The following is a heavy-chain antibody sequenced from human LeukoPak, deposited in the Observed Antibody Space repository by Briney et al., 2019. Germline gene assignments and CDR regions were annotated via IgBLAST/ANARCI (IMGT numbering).Heavy chain of an antibody. Sequence: SETLSLTCTVSGGSISSYYWSWTRQPAGKGLEWIGRIYTSGSTNYNPSLKSRVTMSVDTSKNQFSLKLSSVTAADTAVYYCARDEYYYDSSATRRFDYWGQGTLVTVSS. J-gene: IGHJ4*02. V-gene: IGHV4-4*07. CDR2: IYTSGST. CDR3: ARDEYYYDSSATRRFDY. D-gene: IGHD3-22*01. CDR1: GGSISSYY.